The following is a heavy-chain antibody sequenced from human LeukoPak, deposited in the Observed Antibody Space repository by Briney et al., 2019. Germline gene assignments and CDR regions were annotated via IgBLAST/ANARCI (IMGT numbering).Heavy chain of an antibody. D-gene: IGHD1-26*01. Sequence: GSLRLSCAASGFTVSSSYMSWVRQAPGKGLEWVSVIYSGGSTYYADSVKGRFTISRDNSKNTLYLQMNSLRAEDTAVYYCARGGGYGSYWFRDAFDIWGQGTMVTVSS. CDR1: GFTVSSSY. V-gene: IGHV3-66*01. CDR2: IYSGGST. CDR3: ARGGGYGSYWFRDAFDI. J-gene: IGHJ3*02.